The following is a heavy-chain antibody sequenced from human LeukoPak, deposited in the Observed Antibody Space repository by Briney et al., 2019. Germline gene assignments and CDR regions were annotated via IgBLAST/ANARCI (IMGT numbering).Heavy chain of an antibody. CDR1: VFTFSNHW. CDR2: ISRSSSTI. CDR3: ARDTPFDY. Sequence: PGGSLRLSCAASVFTFSNHWMHWVRQAPGKGLEWISYISRSSSTIYYTDSVKGRFSISRDNAKNSLYLQMNSLRDEDTAVYYCARDTPFDYWGQGTLVTVSS. J-gene: IGHJ4*02. V-gene: IGHV3-48*02.